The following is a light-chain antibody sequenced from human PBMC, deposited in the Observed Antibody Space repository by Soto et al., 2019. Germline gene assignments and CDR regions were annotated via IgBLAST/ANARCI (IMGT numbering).Light chain of an antibody. CDR3: SSYTSSSTLV. J-gene: IGLJ3*02. CDR1: SSDVGGYNY. V-gene: IGLV2-14*01. CDR2: EVS. Sequence: QSALTQPASVSGSPGQAITISCTGTSSDVGGYNYVSWYQQHPGKAPKHMIYEVSNRPSGVSNRFSGSKPGNTASLTISGLQAEDEADYYCSSYTSSSTLVFGGGTKLTVL.